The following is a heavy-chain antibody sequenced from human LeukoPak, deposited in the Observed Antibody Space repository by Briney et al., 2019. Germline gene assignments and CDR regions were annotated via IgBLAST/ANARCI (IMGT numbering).Heavy chain of an antibody. CDR3: AREASSSWHANFDY. J-gene: IGHJ4*02. CDR2: IYYSGST. Sequence: SETLSLTCTVSGGSISSYYWSWIRQPPGKGLEWIGYIYYSGSTNYNPSLKSRVTISVDTSKNQFSLKLSSVTAADTAVYYCAREASSSWHANFDYWGQGTLVTVSS. CDR1: GGSISSYY. V-gene: IGHV4-59*01. D-gene: IGHD6-13*01.